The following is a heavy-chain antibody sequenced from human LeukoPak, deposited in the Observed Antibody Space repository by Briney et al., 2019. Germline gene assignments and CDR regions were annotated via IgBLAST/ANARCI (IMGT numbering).Heavy chain of an antibody. J-gene: IGHJ3*02. D-gene: IGHD3-10*01. CDR2: ISASGGVT. Sequence: PGGSLRLSCAASGFAFSRYGMSWVRQVPGKGLEWVSGISASGGVTYCADSVKGRFTISRDNAKNSLYLQMNSLRAEDTAVYYCAFLHYYGSGSYLGPWVIRPPNAFDIWGQGTMVTVSS. CDR1: GFAFSRYG. V-gene: IGHV3-23*01. CDR3: AFLHYYGSGSYLGPWVIRPPNAFDI.